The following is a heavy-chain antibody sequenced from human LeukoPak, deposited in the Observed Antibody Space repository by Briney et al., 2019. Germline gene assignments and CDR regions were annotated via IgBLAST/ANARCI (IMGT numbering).Heavy chain of an antibody. CDR3: ASPRLGKWEFRWDAFDI. Sequence: GESLKISCQGSGYSFTSYWIGWVRQMPGKGLEWMGIIYPGDSDTRYSPSFQGQVSISADKSISTAYLQCSSLKASDTSMYYCASPRLGKWEFRWDAFDIWGQGTMVTVSS. CDR2: IYPGDSDT. D-gene: IGHD1-26*01. V-gene: IGHV5-51*01. J-gene: IGHJ3*02. CDR1: GYSFTSYW.